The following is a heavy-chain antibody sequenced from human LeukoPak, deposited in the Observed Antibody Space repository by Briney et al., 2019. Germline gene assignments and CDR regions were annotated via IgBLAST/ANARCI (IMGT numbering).Heavy chain of an antibody. D-gene: IGHD3-10*01. J-gene: IGHJ4*02. Sequence: PGGSLRLSCAASGFTFSSYAMSWVRQSPGKGLEGVSGSNNNGANTYYPNSVKRRFTISRDNSKNTLYLQMSSLRAEDTAVYDCAKGPDGEDEYWGQGTLVTVSS. V-gene: IGHV3-23*01. CDR1: GFTFSSYA. CDR2: SNNNGANT. CDR3: AKGPDGEDEY.